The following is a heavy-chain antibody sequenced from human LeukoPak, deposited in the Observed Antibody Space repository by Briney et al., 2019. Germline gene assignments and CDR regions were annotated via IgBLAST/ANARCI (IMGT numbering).Heavy chain of an antibody. V-gene: IGHV3-7*01. Sequence: GGSLRLSCAASGFTFSTYWMSWVRQAPGKGLEWVANIKQDGSEKYYVDSGKGRFTISRDNAKNSLYLQMNSLRVEDTAVYYCARDAGAMANYWGQGTLVTVSS. CDR3: ARDAGAMANY. J-gene: IGHJ4*02. CDR2: IKQDGSEK. D-gene: IGHD5-18*01. CDR1: GFTFSTYW.